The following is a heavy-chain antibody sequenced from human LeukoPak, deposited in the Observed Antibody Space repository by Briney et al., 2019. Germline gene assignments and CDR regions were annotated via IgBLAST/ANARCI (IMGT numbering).Heavy chain of an antibody. Sequence: PGGSLRLSCAASGFTFSSYGMHWVRQAPGKGLEWVAFIRYDGSNKYYADSVKGRFTISRDNSKNTLYLQMNSLRAEDTAVYYCAKRPTVVNVYYFDYWGQGTLVTVSS. CDR2: IRYDGSNK. J-gene: IGHJ4*02. CDR1: GFTFSSYG. V-gene: IGHV3-30*02. D-gene: IGHD4-23*01. CDR3: AKRPTVVNVYYFDY.